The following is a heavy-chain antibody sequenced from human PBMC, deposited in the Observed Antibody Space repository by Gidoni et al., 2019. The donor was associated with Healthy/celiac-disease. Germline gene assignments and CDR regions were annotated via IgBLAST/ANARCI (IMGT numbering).Heavy chain of an antibody. CDR2: IYSNGKL. V-gene: IGHV4-59*01. CDR1: GGSMSSYY. CDR3: ERGRTYYYY. J-gene: IGHJ4*02. D-gene: IGHD3-10*01. Sequence: HVQLQESVPGLVKSSETLSLTCIVSGGSMSSYYCTWIRQPPGKGLEWIGYIYSNGKLDYNPSLKSRITISVDTSRSQFYRKFNSVTAADTAVYYCERGRTYYYYWGQGTLVTVSS.